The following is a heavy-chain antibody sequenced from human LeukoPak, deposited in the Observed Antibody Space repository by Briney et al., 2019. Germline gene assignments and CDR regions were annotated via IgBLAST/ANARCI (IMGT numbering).Heavy chain of an antibody. CDR3: ARDSSVVRYFDWSDYFDY. V-gene: IGHV3-30*03. CDR1: GFTFSMFD. J-gene: IGHJ4*02. Sequence: GGSLRLSCAASGFTFSMFDMHWVRQAPGKGLEWLAVISSDGINKKYADSVKGRFTSSRENSKNTVHLQMDNLRPDDTAIYYCARDSSVVRYFDWSDYFDYWGQGTVVTVSS. D-gene: IGHD3-9*01. CDR2: ISSDGINK.